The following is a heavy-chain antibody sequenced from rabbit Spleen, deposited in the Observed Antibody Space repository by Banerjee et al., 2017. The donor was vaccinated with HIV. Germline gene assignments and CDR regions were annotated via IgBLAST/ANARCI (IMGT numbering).Heavy chain of an antibody. Sequence: QEQLVESGGGLVQPGGSLKLSCKASGFDFSNYGVSWVRQAPGKGLEWIGYIDPIFGRTYYASWVNGRFTISSHNAQNTLYLQLNSLTAADTATYFCVRDLGYDDYSEKGYFNVWGQGTLVTVS. V-gene: IGHV1S47*01. CDR2: IDPIFGRT. CDR1: GFDFSNYG. CDR3: VRDLGYDDYSEKGYFNV. J-gene: IGHJ4*01. D-gene: IGHD2-1*01.